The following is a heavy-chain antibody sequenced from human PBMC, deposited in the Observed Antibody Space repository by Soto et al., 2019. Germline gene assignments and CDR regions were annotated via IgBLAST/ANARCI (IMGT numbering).Heavy chain of an antibody. Sequence: QVQLVESGGGVVQPGRSLRLSCAASGFTFSSYGMHWVRQAPGKGLEWVAVISYDGSNKYYADSVKGRFTISRDNSKNTLYLQMNSLRAEDTAVYYCAKDSKWNDDYYFDYWGQGTLVTVSS. CDR1: GFTFSSYG. CDR2: ISYDGSNK. V-gene: IGHV3-30*18. D-gene: IGHD1-1*01. CDR3: AKDSKWNDDYYFDY. J-gene: IGHJ4*02.